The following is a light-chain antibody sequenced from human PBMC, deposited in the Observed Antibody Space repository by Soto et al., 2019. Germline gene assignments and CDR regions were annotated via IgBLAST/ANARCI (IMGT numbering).Light chain of an antibody. CDR1: SSDVGGYNY. J-gene: IGLJ1*01. Sequence: QSVLTQPASVSGSPGQSITISCTGTSSDVGGYNYVSWYQQHPGKAPKLMNYDVSNRPSGVSNRFSGSKSGNTASLTIFGLQAEDEADYYCNSYTTSSTYVFGTGTKVTVL. CDR3: NSYTTSSTYV. CDR2: DVS. V-gene: IGLV2-14*01.